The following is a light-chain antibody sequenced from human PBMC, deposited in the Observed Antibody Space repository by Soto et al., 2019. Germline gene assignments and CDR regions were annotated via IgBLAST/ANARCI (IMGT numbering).Light chain of an antibody. J-gene: IGKJ5*01. CDR3: QQRTVWTPIT. V-gene: IGKV3-11*01. Sequence: TMLTQTTSTQSRSPGESDTRCCTASQSIRTSLAWYQQKPGQAPRLVIFDASNRANGVPARFGGSGSGTDFTLTIISPQPDDFAVYYCQQRTVWTPITFGHGTRLEIK. CDR2: DAS. CDR1: QSIRTS.